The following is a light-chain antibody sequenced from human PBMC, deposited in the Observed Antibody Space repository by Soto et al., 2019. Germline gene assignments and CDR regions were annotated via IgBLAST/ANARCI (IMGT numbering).Light chain of an antibody. Sequence: DIVMTQSPATLSVSPGDRATLSCRASQSVSRNLAWYQQKPGQAPRLLIYGASTRATGIPARFSGSGSGTEFTLTISSLQSEDFAVYCCQHYNDLRTFGQGTKVDIK. J-gene: IGKJ1*01. CDR3: QHYNDLRT. CDR2: GAS. V-gene: IGKV3-15*01. CDR1: QSVSRN.